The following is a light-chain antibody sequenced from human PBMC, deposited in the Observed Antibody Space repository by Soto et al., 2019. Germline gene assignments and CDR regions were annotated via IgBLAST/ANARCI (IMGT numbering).Light chain of an antibody. CDR3: SSYTSGRTVI. CDR2: EVS. J-gene: IGLJ2*01. V-gene: IGLV2-14*01. Sequence: QSALTQPASVSGSPGQSITISCTGTSSDVGGYTFVSWYQHHPGKGPKLLISEVSNRPSGVSNRFSGSKSGNTASLTISGLQTEDAADYYCSSYTSGRTVIFGGGTKLTVL. CDR1: SSDVGGYTF.